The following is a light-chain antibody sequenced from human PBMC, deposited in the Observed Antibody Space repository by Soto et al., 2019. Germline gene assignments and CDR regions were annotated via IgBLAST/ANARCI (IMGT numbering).Light chain of an antibody. CDR1: SSNIGSNT. Sequence: QSVLTQPPSASGTPGQRVTISCSGSSSNIGSNTVNWYQQLPGTAPKLLIYSNNQRPSGVPDRFSGSKSGTSASLAISGLHSEDVADYYCAAWDDSMTGAVFGGGTQLTVL. CDR3: AAWDDSMTGAV. V-gene: IGLV1-44*01. CDR2: SNN. J-gene: IGLJ7*01.